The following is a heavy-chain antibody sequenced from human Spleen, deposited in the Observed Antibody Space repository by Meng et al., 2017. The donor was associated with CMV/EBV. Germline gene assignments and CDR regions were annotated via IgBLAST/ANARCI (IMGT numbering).Heavy chain of an antibody. V-gene: IGHV5-51*01. CDR1: GYNFAHYW. J-gene: IGHJ5*02. Sequence: GGSLRLSCKGSGYNFAHYWIGWVRQMPGKGLEWMGIIYPGDSDTRYSPSFQGQVTISAGKSFSTAYLQWSSLKASDTAMYYCARLDYLDSSGYRSRYHWFDPWGQGALVPSPQ. CDR2: IYPGDSDT. CDR3: ARLDYLDSSGYRSRYHWFDP. D-gene: IGHD3-22*01.